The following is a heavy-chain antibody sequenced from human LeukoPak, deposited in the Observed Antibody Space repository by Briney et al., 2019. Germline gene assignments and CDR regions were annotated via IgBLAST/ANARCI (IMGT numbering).Heavy chain of an antibody. V-gene: IGHV3-21*01. J-gene: IGHJ4*02. CDR2: ISSNSNYI. Sequence: GGSLRLSCAASGFTFSSYSMNWVRQAPGKGLAWVSSISSNSNYIYYADSMKGRSTISRDNAKTSLYLQMNSLRAEDTAVYYCARGPALGIVATIGGDYWGQGTLVTVSS. CDR3: ARGPALGIVATIGGDY. CDR1: GFTFSSYS. D-gene: IGHD5-12*01.